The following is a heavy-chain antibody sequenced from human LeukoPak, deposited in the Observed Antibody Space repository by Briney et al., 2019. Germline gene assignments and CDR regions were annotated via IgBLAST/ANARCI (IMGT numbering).Heavy chain of an antibody. D-gene: IGHD5-24*01. CDR3: ARGSDGYNGTQYYFDY. CDR1: GGSISSYY. CDR2: IYTSGST. Sequence: PSETLSLTCTVSGGSISSYYWSWIRQPAGKGLEWIGRIYTSGSTNYNPSLKSRVTMSVDTSKNQFSLKLSSVTAADTAVYYCARGSDGYNGTQYYFDYWGQGTLVTVSS. J-gene: IGHJ4*02. V-gene: IGHV4-4*07.